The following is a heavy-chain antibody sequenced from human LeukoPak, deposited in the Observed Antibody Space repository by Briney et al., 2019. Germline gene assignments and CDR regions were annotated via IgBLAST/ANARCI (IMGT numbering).Heavy chain of an antibody. V-gene: IGHV1-2*02. CDR2: IDPNNGDT. J-gene: IGHJ3*02. D-gene: IGHD1-14*01. CDR3: ARRSRNGLDAFDI. Sequence: GASVKVSCKASAYTFTGYYLHWVRQAPGQGLQWMVWIDPNNGDTEYAQKFQGRVTMTRDRSISTAYMELGRLTSDDTAVYYCARRSRNGLDAFDIWGQGTMVTVSS. CDR1: AYTFTGYY.